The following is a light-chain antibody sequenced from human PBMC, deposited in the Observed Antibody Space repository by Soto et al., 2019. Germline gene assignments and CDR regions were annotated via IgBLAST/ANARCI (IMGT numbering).Light chain of an antibody. V-gene: IGLV2-14*01. J-gene: IGLJ1*01. CDR2: DVS. Sequence: QSALTQPASVSGSPGQSITISCTGTSSDVGGYNYVSWYPQHPGKAPKLMIYDVSNRPSGVSNRFSGSKSGNTAPLTISGLQAEDEADYYCSSYTSSSTLYVFGTGTKLTVL. CDR1: SSDVGGYNY. CDR3: SSYTSSSTLYV.